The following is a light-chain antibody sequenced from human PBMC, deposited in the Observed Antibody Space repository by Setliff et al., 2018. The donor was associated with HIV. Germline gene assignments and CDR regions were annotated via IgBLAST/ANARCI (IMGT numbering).Light chain of an antibody. Sequence: QSALTQPASVSGSPGQSITISCTGTSNDVGAYDYVSWYQQHPGRAPKLLLYDVGNRPSGVSNRFSGSKSGNTASLTISGLQAEDEADYYCSSYATSSTVLFGGGTQLTVL. V-gene: IGLV2-14*03. CDR2: DVG. J-gene: IGLJ2*01. CDR1: SNDVGAYDY. CDR3: SSYATSSTVL.